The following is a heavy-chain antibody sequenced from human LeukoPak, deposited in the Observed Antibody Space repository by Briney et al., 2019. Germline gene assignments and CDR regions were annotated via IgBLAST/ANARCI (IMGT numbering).Heavy chain of an antibody. CDR1: GFTFSSYG. CDR2: ISYDGSNK. V-gene: IGHV3-30*03. J-gene: IGHJ4*02. CDR3: ASSGIRKYYFDY. Sequence: GGSLRLSCAASGFTFSSYGMHWVRQAPGKGLEWVAVISYDGSNKYYADSVKGRFTISRDNSKNTLYLQMNSLRAEDTAVYYCASSGIRKYYFDYWGQGTLVTVSS. D-gene: IGHD6-13*01.